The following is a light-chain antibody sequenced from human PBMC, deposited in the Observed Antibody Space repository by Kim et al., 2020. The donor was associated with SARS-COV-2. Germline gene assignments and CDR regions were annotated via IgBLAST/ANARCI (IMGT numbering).Light chain of an antibody. CDR2: LNSDGSH. J-gene: IGLJ3*02. CDR3: QTWGTGTNWV. V-gene: IGLV4-69*01. Sequence: PVLTQSPSASASLGASVKLTCTLSSGHSSYAIAWHQQQPEKGPRYLMKLNSDGSHSKGDGIPDRFSGSSSGAERYLTISSLQSEDEADYYCQTWGTGTNWVFGGGTQLTVL. CDR1: SGHSSYA.